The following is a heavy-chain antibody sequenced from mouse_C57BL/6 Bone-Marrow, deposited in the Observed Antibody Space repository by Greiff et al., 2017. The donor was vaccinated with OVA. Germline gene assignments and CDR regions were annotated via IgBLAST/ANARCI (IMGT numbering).Heavy chain of an antibody. J-gene: IGHJ2*01. CDR1: GYTFTTYP. V-gene: IGHV1-47*01. CDR2: FHPYNDDT. CDR3: ARSYYGPSYFDY. D-gene: IGHD1-1*01. Sequence: VQVVESGAELVKPGASVKMSCKASGYTFTTYPIEWMKQNHGKSLEWIGNFHPYNDDTKYNEKFKGKATLTVEKSSSTVYLELSRLTSDDSAVYYCARSYYGPSYFDYWGQGTTLTVSS.